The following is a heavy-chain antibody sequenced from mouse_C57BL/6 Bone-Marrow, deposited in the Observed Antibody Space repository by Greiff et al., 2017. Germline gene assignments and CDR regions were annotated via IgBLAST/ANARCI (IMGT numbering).Heavy chain of an antibody. CDR1: GYTFTDYY. CDR2: INPYNGGT. Sequence: EVQLQQSGPVLVKPGASVKMSCKASGYTFTDYYMNWVKQSHGKSLEWIGVINPYNGGTSYNQKFKGKATLTVDKSSSTAYMELNSLTSEDSAVXYCARQGLLRPLAYWGQGTLVTVSA. D-gene: IGHD2-3*01. CDR3: ARQGLLRPLAY. J-gene: IGHJ3*01. V-gene: IGHV1-19*01.